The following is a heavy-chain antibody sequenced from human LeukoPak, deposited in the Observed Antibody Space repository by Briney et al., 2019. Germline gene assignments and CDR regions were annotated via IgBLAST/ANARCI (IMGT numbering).Heavy chain of an antibody. CDR1: GGSFSGYY. V-gene: IGHV4-34*01. D-gene: IGHD1-26*01. J-gene: IGHJ4*02. CDR2: INHSGGT. Sequence: SETLSLTCAVYGGSFSGYYWSWIRQSPGKGLEWIGEINHSGGTNYNPSLKSRVTISVDTSKNQFSLKLSSVTAADTAVYYCARLKGELTEDYWGQGTLVTVSS. CDR3: ARLKGELTEDY.